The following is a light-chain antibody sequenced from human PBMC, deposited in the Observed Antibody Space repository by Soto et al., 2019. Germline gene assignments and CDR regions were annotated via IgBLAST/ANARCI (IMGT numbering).Light chain of an antibody. CDR3: SSYTSSSRV. J-gene: IGLJ2*01. CDR2: DVS. Sequence: QPVLTQPASVSGSPGQSITISCTGTSSDVGGYNYVSWYQQHPGKAPKLMIYDVSNRPSGVSNRFSGSKSGNTASLTISGLQAEDEADYYCSSYTSSSRVFGGGTKLT. CDR1: SSDVGGYNY. V-gene: IGLV2-14*01.